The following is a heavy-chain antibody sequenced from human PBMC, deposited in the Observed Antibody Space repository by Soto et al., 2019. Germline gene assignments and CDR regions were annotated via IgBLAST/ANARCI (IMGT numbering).Heavy chain of an antibody. D-gene: IGHD3-9*01. J-gene: IGHJ4*02. CDR3: AKPLSLTGYYIGYFDY. CDR2: ISGSGGST. Sequence: PWGSLRLSCAASGFTFSSYAMSWVRQAPGKGLEWVSAISGSGGSTYYADSVKGRFTISRDNSKNTLYLQMNSLRAEDTAVYYCAKPLSLTGYYIGYFDYWGQGTLVTVSS. V-gene: IGHV3-23*01. CDR1: GFTFSSYA.